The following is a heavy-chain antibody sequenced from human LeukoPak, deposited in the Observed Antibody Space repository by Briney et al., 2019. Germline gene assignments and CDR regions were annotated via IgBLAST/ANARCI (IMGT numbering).Heavy chain of an antibody. Sequence: TLSLTCTVSGGSISSSYWSWIRQPPGKGLEWIGYIYYSGSTNYNPSLKSRVSISVDTSNNQFSLKVSSVTAADTAVYYCARDRSGYSSGWYHLGYWGQGTVVTVSS. J-gene: IGHJ4*02. V-gene: IGHV4-59*01. CDR2: IYYSGST. D-gene: IGHD6-19*01. CDR3: ARDRSGYSSGWYHLGY. CDR1: GGSISSSY.